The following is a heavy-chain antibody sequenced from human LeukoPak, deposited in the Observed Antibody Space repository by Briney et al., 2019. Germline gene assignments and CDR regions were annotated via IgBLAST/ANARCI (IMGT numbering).Heavy chain of an antibody. CDR2: ISAYNGNT. V-gene: IGHV1-18*01. CDR1: GYTFTSYG. CDR3: ASXVXMVXGVITTVFDY. D-gene: IGHD3-10*01. Sequence: ASVKVSCKASGYTFTSYGISWVRQAPGQGLEWMGWISAYNGNTNYAQKLQGRVTMTTDTSTSTAYMELRSLRSDDTAVYYCASXVXMVXGVITTVFDYWGQGTLVTVSS. J-gene: IGHJ4*02.